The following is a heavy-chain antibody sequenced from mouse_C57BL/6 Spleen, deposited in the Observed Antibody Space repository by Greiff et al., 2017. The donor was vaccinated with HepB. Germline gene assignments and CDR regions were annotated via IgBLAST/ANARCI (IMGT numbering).Heavy chain of an antibody. CDR1: GYTFTSYW. V-gene: IGHV1-72*01. J-gene: IGHJ2*01. D-gene: IGHD2-1*01. CDR2: IDPNSGGT. Sequence: VQLQQSGAELVKPGASVKLSCKASGYTFTSYWMHWVKQRPGRGLEWIGRIDPNSGGTKYNEKFKSKATLTVDKPSSTAYMQLSSLTSEDSAVYYGARSYGNYFYYFDYWGQGTTLTVSS. CDR3: ARSYGNYFYYFDY.